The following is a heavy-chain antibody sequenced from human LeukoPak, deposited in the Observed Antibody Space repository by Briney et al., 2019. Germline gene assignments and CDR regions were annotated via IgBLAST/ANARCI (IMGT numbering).Heavy chain of an antibody. CDR2: ILYSGST. V-gene: IGHV4-39*07. CDR3: ARVDGGDRNDAFDI. D-gene: IGHD2-21*02. CDR1: GGSISSSSSY. Sequence: SETLSLTCTVSGGSISSSSSYWGWIRQPPGKGLEWIGNILYSGSTYYNPSLKSRVTISVDTSKSQFSLRLSSVTAADTAVYYCARVDGGDRNDAFDIWGQGTMVTVSS. J-gene: IGHJ3*02.